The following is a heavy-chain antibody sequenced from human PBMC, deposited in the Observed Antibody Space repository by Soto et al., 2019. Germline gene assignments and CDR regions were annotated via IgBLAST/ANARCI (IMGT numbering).Heavy chain of an antibody. Sequence: EVQLVESGGGLVQPGGSLRLSCAASGFTFSDHYMDWVRQAPGKGLEWVARIRNTAQRFITEYAASVKGRFTVSRDASESSLYLQMNSLTIGDTAVYYCARVLYYGSGSYSPYGMDVWGQGTTVTVSS. D-gene: IGHD3-10*01. V-gene: IGHV3-72*01. CDR1: GFTFSDHY. CDR3: ARVLYYGSGSYSPYGMDV. J-gene: IGHJ6*02. CDR2: IRNTAQRFIT.